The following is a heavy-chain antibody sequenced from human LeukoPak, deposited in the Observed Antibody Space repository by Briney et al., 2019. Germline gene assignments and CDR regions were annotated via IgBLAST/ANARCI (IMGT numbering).Heavy chain of an antibody. D-gene: IGHD6-13*01. V-gene: IGHV4-59*11. Sequence: PSETLSLTCSVSGGSINSHYWSWIRQSPGKRLEWIGYVFNGGTTNYNPSFKSRVTMSLDTSRDQFSLRLSSVTAADMAIYYCASRPAGSTWYGVFDYWSQGTLVTVS. CDR1: GGSINSHY. CDR3: ASRPAGSTWYGVFDY. J-gene: IGHJ4*02. CDR2: VFNGGTT.